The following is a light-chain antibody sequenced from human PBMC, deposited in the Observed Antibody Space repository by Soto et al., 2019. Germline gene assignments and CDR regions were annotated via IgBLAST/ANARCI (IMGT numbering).Light chain of an antibody. CDR2: DNS. Sequence: FMLTQSLSVSESPGKTVTISCTRSSGSIASEHVQWYQQRPGSAPTTVIYDNSQRPSGAPDRFSGSIDSSSSSASLTISGLKAEDEGDYYCQSFDTSTVVFGGGTQLTVL. CDR1: SGSIASEH. V-gene: IGLV6-57*04. CDR3: QSFDTSTVV. J-gene: IGLJ2*01.